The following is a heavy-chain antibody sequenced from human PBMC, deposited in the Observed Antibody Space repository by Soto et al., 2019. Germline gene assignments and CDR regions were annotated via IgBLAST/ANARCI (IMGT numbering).Heavy chain of an antibody. V-gene: IGHV1-18*04. CDR3: ARVRVGDLSFAH. D-gene: IGHD3-16*02. J-gene: IGHJ4*02. CDR2: ISAYNGNT. CDR1: GYTFTTYG. Sequence: QVQLVQSGAEVKKPGASMKVSCKASGYTFTTYGISWVRQAPGQGLEWMGWISAYNGNTNYAQKFEGRVTMTTDTAETTAYMEVGSLRSDDTAVYYCARVRVGDLSFAHGGQGTLVIVSS.